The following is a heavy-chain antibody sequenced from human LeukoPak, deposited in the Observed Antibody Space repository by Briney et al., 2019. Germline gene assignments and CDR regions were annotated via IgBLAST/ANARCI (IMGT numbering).Heavy chain of an antibody. CDR2: IKTDGSQI. CDR1: GFTFSSYW. J-gene: IGHJ4*02. V-gene: IGHV3-7*01. D-gene: IGHD7-27*01. CDR3: ARDLNWETY. Sequence: GGSLRLSCTASGFTFSSYWMSWVRQAPGKGLEWVANIKTDGSQIYYVDSVKGRFTISRDNAKNSLYLQMNSLRAEDTAVYSCARDLNWETYWGQGTLVTVSS.